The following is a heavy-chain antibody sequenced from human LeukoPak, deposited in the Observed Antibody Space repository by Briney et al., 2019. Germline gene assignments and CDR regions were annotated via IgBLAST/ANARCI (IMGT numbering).Heavy chain of an antibody. CDR3: AKRGVVIRVILVGFHKEAYYFES. V-gene: IGHV3-23*01. J-gene: IGHJ4*02. CDR1: GITLSNYG. D-gene: IGHD3/OR15-3a*01. Sequence: GGSLRLSCAVSGITLSNYGMSGVRQSPGKGLECVAGISDRGGSTKYADSVKGRFTIARDNRKNTLYLQMHSLSAEDTAVYFCAKRGVVIRVILVGFHKEAYYFESWGQGALVTVSS. CDR2: ISDRGGST.